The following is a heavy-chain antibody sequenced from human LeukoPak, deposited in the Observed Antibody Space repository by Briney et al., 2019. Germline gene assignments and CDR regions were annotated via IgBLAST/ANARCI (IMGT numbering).Heavy chain of an antibody. CDR2: ISTISNYI. J-gene: IGHJ3*01. Sequence: GGSLRLSCAASGFTFSSYSMDWVRQAPGRGLEWVSSISTISNYIYYADSLKGRFTISRDNDKNSLYLQLNSLRAEDTAVYYCAREERMSTIGGAFDVWGQGTVVTVSS. V-gene: IGHV3-21*01. D-gene: IGHD5-24*01. CDR3: AREERMSTIGGAFDV. CDR1: GFTFSSYS.